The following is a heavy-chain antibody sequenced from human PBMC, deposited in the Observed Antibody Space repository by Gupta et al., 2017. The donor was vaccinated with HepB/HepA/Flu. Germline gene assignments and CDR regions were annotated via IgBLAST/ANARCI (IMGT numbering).Heavy chain of an antibody. CDR3: ARDSASDFWSGYSNFDY. V-gene: IGHV3-7*01. Sequence: EVQLVESGGGLVQPGGSLRLSCAASGFTFSSYWMSWVRQAPGKGLEWVANIKQDGSEKYYVDSVKGRFTISRDNAKNSLYLQMNSLRAEDTAVYYCARDSASDFWSGYSNFDYWGQGTLVTVSS. CDR2: IKQDGSEK. D-gene: IGHD3-3*01. J-gene: IGHJ4*02. CDR1: GFTFSSYW.